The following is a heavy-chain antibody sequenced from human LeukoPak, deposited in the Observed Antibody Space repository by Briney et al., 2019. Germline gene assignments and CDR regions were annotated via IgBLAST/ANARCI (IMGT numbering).Heavy chain of an antibody. J-gene: IGHJ4*02. Sequence: ASVKASCKASGGTFSSYAISWVRQAPGQGLEWMGRIIPIPGIANYAQKFQGRVTITADKSTSTAYMELSSLRSEDTAVYYCARDQSTYYYDSSGYYPFDYWGQGTLVTVSS. CDR2: IIPIPGIA. CDR1: GGTFSSYA. D-gene: IGHD3-22*01. V-gene: IGHV1-69*04. CDR3: ARDQSTYYYDSSGYYPFDY.